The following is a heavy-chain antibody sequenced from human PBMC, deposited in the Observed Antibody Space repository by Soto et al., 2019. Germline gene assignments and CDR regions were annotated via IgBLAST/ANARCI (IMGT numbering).Heavy chain of an antibody. J-gene: IGHJ5*02. D-gene: IGHD3-10*01. CDR2: ISYDGSNE. V-gene: IGHV3-30*03. CDR3: TRESYFMVRGVIITRGWFDP. Sequence: PGGSLRLSCAVSGFTFSSYGMHWVRQAPGKGLEWVAHISYDGSNEHYVDSVKGRFTISRDNSKNSLYLQMNSLKAGDTAVYYCTRESYFMVRGVIITRGWFDPWGQGTLVTVSS. CDR1: GFTFSSYG.